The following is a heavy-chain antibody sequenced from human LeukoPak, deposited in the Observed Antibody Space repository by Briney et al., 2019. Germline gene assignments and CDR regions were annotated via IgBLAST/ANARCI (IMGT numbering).Heavy chain of an antibody. D-gene: IGHD5-18*01. CDR2: ISAYNGNT. J-gene: IGHJ6*03. CDR3: ARCGYSYGYLYYYYYYYMDV. CDR1: GYTFTSYG. Sequence: ASVKVSCKASGYTFTSYGISWVRQAPGQGLEWIGWISAYNGNTNYAQKLQGRVTMTTDTSTSTAYMELRSLRSDDTAVYYCARCGYSYGYLYYYYYYYMDVWGKGTTVTVSS. V-gene: IGHV1-18*01.